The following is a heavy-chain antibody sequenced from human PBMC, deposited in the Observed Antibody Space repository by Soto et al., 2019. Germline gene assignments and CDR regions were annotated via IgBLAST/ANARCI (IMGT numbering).Heavy chain of an antibody. D-gene: IGHD6-19*01. CDR3: ARGDGTGLYNSGWSPRY. CDR1: GFTFSYHS. CDR2: ISGSSTYI. V-gene: IGHV3-21*04. J-gene: IGHJ4*02. Sequence: EVQLVESGGGLVKPGESLRVSCAASGFTFSYHSLHWVRQAPGKGLEWVSSISGSSTYIYYADRVKGRFTISRDNAKNSLYLRMDSLRAEDTAVYYCARGDGTGLYNSGWSPRYWGQGTLVTVSS.